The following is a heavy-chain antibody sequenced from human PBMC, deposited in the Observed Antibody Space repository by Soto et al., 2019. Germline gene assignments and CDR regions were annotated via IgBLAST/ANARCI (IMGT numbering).Heavy chain of an antibody. CDR3: ARAGTYYYDSSGYYTLDY. Sequence: ASVKVSCKASGGTFSSYTISWVRQAPGQGLEWKGRIIPILGIANYAQKFQGRVTITADKSTSTAYMELSSLRSEDTAVYYCARAGTYYYDSSGYYTLDYWGQGTLVTVSS. CDR1: GGTFSSYT. D-gene: IGHD3-22*01. J-gene: IGHJ4*02. CDR2: IIPILGIA. V-gene: IGHV1-69*02.